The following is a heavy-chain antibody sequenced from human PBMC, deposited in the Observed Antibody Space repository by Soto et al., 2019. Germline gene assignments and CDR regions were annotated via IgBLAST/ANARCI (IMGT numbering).Heavy chain of an antibody. J-gene: IGHJ4*02. CDR3: AVGSSGFYYIY. CDR2: IYYSGST. V-gene: IGHV4-39*01. Sequence: QLQLQESGPGLVKPSETLSLTCTVSGGSISSGNYYWGWIRQPPGKGLEWIGSIYYSGSTYHNPPLKSRVTISKDTSKNQFSLRLSSVTAADTAVYYCAVGSSGFYYIYWGQGIQVTVSS. CDR1: GGSISSGNYY. D-gene: IGHD1-26*01.